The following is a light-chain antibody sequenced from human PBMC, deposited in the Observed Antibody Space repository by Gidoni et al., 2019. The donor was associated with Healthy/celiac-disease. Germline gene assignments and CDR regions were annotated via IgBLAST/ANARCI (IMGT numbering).Light chain of an antibody. J-gene: IGKJ1*01. CDR3: MQALQTPLT. Sequence: IVMTQSPLSLPVTPGEPASISCRSSQRLLHRNGYNYLDWYLQKPGQSPQLLIYWGSNRASGVPDRFSGSGSGTDFTLKISRVEAEDVGVYYCMQALQTPLTFGQGTKVEIK. CDR1: QRLLHRNGYNY. V-gene: IGKV2-28*01. CDR2: WGS.